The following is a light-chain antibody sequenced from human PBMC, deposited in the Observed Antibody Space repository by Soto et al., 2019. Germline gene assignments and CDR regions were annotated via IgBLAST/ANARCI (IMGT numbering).Light chain of an antibody. CDR2: WAS. V-gene: IGKV4-1*01. CDR1: QSVLYSSNNKNY. CDR3: QQYYSTPHT. J-gene: IGKJ2*01. Sequence: DIVMTQSPDSLAVSLGERATINCKSSQSVLYSSNNKNYLAWYQQKPGQTPNLLIYWASTRESGVPDRFSGSGSGTDFTLTISSLHAEDVAVYYCQQYYSTPHTFGQGTRLEIK.